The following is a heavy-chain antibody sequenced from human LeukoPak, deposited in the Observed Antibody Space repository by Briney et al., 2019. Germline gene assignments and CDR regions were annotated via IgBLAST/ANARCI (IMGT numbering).Heavy chain of an antibody. J-gene: IGHJ4*02. CDR2: ISGSGGST. Sequence: ETLSLTCTVSGGSISSYYWSWIRQPPGKGLEWVSAISGSGGSTYYADSVKARFTISRDNSKNTLYLQMNSLRAEDTAVYYCAKGYCSTTSCRNFDYWGQGTLVTVSS. V-gene: IGHV3-23*01. CDR3: AKGYCSTTSCRNFDY. D-gene: IGHD2-2*01. CDR1: GGSISSYY.